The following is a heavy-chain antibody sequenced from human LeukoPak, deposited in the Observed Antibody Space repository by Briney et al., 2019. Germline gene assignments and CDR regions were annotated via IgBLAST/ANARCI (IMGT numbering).Heavy chain of an antibody. J-gene: IGHJ4*02. CDR3: ARGIAAPGPFDY. D-gene: IGHD6-13*01. Sequence: SETLSLTCTVSGGSISSYYWSWIRQPPGKGLEWIGYIYYSRSTNYNPSLQSRVTISIDTSENQFSLKLSSVTAADTAVYYCARGIAAPGPFDYWGQGTLVTVSS. V-gene: IGHV4-59*01. CDR2: IYYSRST. CDR1: GGSISSYY.